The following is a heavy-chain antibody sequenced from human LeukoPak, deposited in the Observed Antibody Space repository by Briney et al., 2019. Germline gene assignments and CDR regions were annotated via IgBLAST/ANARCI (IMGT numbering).Heavy chain of an antibody. CDR1: GFTFNSYS. J-gene: IGHJ4*02. CDR3: VRESSGWSLDY. D-gene: IGHD6-19*01. V-gene: IGHV3-64*01. Sequence: GGSLRLSCAASGFTFNSYSMQWVRQAPGKGLECVSVISSNGGSTYYANSVKGRFTISRDNSKNTHYLQMGSLRTEDMAMYYCVRESSGWSLDYWGQGTLVTVSS. CDR2: ISSNGGST.